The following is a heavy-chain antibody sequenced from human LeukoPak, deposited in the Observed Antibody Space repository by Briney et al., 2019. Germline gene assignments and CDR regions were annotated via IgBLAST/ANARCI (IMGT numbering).Heavy chain of an antibody. D-gene: IGHD3-10*01. CDR2: ISYDGSNK. CDR3: AREEVWFGEYYFDY. V-gene: IGHV3-30-3*01. Sequence: GSLRLSCAASGFTFGSYAMHWVRQAPGKGLEWVAVISYDGSNKYYADSVKGRFTISRDNSKNTLYLQMNSLRAEDTAVYYCAREEVWFGEYYFDYWGQGTLVTVSS. CDR1: GFTFGSYA. J-gene: IGHJ4*02.